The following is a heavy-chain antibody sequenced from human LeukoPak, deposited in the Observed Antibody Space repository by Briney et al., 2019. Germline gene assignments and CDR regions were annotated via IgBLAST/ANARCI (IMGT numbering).Heavy chain of an antibody. D-gene: IGHD3-3*01. CDR3: ARGCDFWSGYYTKYYFDY. CDR2: INPNSGGT. J-gene: IGHJ4*02. CDR1: GYTFTGYY. Sequence: GASVKVSCKASGYTFTGYYMHWVRQAPGQGLEWMGWINPNSGGTNYAQKFQGRVTMTRDTSISTAYMELSRLRSDDTVVYYCARGCDFWSGYYTKYYFDYWGQGTLVTVSS. V-gene: IGHV1-2*02.